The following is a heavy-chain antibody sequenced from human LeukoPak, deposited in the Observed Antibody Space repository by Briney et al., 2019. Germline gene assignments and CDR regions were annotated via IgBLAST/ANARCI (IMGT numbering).Heavy chain of an antibody. V-gene: IGHV3-9*01. CDR1: GFTFSDYA. Sequence: GGSLRLSCAASGFTFSDYAMHWVRQVPGKGLEWVGGSSWNSGTIAYAESVKGRAIISRDNARNSLYLEVNSLRVEDTALYYCAKDLAVGTSPRVYAFDVWGQGSLVTVSS. J-gene: IGHJ3*01. CDR3: AKDLAVGTSPRVYAFDV. D-gene: IGHD1/OR15-1a*01. CDR2: SSWNSGTI.